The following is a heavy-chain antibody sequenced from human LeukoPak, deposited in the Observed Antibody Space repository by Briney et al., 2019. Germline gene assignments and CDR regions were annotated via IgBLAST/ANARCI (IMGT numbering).Heavy chain of an antibody. Sequence: SETLSLTCTVSGDSINTNHWWGWVRQPPGKGLEWIGEVYHSGSTNYSPSLKSRVTISIDKSKNLYSLNLNFATAADTAVYFCAREVINSEFDYWGQGILVTVSS. J-gene: IGHJ4*02. V-gene: IGHV4-4*02. CDR2: VYHSGST. D-gene: IGHD3-10*01. CDR1: GDSINTNHW. CDR3: AREVINSEFDY.